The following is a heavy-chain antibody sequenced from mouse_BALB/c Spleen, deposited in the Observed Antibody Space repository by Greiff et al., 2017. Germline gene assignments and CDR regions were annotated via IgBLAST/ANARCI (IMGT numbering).Heavy chain of an antibody. CDR3: ARKVYDGYYDWFAY. D-gene: IGHD2-3*01. Sequence: QVQLKQSGAELVRPGTSVKISCKASGYAFTNYWLGWVKQRPGHGLEWIGDIYPGSGNTYYNEKFKGKATLTADKSSSTAYMQLSSLTSEDSAVYFCARKVYDGYYDWFAYWGQGTLVTVSA. CDR2: IYPGSGNT. CDR1: GYAFTNYW. V-gene: IGHV1-63*01. J-gene: IGHJ3*01.